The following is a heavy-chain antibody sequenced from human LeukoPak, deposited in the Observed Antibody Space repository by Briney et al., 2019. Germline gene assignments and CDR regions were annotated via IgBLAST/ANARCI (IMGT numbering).Heavy chain of an antibody. V-gene: IGHV3-30*18. CDR3: AKSEKGGGSYDAFDI. J-gene: IGHJ3*02. CDR2: ISYDGSNK. CDR1: GFTFSSYA. D-gene: IGHD3-10*01. Sequence: GRSLRLSCAASGFTFSSYAMHWVRQAPGKGLEWVAVISYDGSNKYYADSVKGRFTISRDNSKNTLYLQMNSLRAEDTAVYYCAKSEKGGGSYDAFDIWGQGTMVTVSS.